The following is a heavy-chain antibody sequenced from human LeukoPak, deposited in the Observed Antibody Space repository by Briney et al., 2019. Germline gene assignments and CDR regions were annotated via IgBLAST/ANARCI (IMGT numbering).Heavy chain of an antibody. CDR1: GFTFSNYA. V-gene: IGHV3-23*01. CDR3: AKKPYDYVWGHFYFDY. CDR2: IGGTGGST. Sequence: GGSLRLSCAASGFTFSNYAMSWVRQAPGKGLEWVSAIGGTGGSTYYADSVKGRITISRDNSKNTLYLQMNSLRAEDRAVYYCAKKPYDYVWGHFYFDYWGQGTLVTVSS. D-gene: IGHD3-16*01. J-gene: IGHJ4*02.